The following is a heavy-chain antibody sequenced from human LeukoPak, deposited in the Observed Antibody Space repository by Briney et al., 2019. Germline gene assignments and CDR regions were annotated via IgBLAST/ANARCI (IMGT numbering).Heavy chain of an antibody. V-gene: IGHV1-8*01. CDR3: ARRRFSSALRPFDP. CDR2: MNPNSGNT. CDR1: GYTFTSYD. D-gene: IGHD6-13*01. J-gene: IGHJ5*02. Sequence: ASVKVSCKASGYTFTSYDINWVRQATGLGLEWMGWMNPNSGNTGYAQKFQGRVTMTRNTSISTAYMELSSLRSEDTAVYYCARRRFSSALRPFDPWGQGTLVTVSS.